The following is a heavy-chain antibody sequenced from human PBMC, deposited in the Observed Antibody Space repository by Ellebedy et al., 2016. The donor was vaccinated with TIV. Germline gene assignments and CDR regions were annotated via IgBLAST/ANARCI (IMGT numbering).Heavy chain of an antibody. J-gene: IGHJ6*02. CDR3: ARAREPGYFAYYYYGMDV. CDR1: GFAFGDYY. CDR2: ITNTGHTV. Sequence: GESLKISCKPSGFAFGDYYMSWVRQAPGKGPEWLSYITNTGHTVYYVDSVKGRFTVARDNARNSMYLQMDSLRVEDTAIYYCARAREPGYFAYYYYGMDVWGQGTTVTVSS. V-gene: IGHV3-11*01. D-gene: IGHD3-9*01.